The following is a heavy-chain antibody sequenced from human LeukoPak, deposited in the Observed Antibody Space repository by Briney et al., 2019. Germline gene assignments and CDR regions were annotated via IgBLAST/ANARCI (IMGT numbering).Heavy chain of an antibody. V-gene: IGHV3-48*03. CDR3: ARDDRFLEWLFNYYGIDV. CDR2: ISSSGSTI. Sequence: GGSLRLSCAASGFTFSSYEMNWVRQAPGKGLEWVSYISSSGSTIYYADSVKGRFTISRDNAKNSLYLQMNSLRAEDTAVYYCARDDRFLEWLFNYYGIDVWGQGTTVTVSS. CDR1: GFTFSSYE. J-gene: IGHJ6*02. D-gene: IGHD3-3*01.